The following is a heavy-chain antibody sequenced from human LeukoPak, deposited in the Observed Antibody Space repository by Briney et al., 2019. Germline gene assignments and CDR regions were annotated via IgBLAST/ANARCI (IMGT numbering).Heavy chain of an antibody. CDR3: ARSMLGSGSYPPYDY. J-gene: IGHJ4*02. D-gene: IGHD3-10*01. V-gene: IGHV1-46*01. Sequence: GASVKVSCKASGYTFTSYYMHWVRQAPGQGLEWMGIISPSGGSTSYAQKFQGRVTMTRDTSISTAYMELSRLRSDDTAVYYCARSMLGSGSYPPYDYWGQGTLVTVSS. CDR2: ISPSGGST. CDR1: GYTFTSYY.